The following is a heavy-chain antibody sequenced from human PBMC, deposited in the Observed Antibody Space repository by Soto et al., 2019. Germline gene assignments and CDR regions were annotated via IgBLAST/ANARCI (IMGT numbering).Heavy chain of an antibody. CDR3: ARDGVGSVIVVVVAATQFDYFDY. Sequence: PGGSLRLSCAASGFTFSSYAMHWVRQAPGKGLEWVAVISYDGSNKYYADSVKGRFTISRDNSKNTLYLQMNSLRAEDTAVYYCARDGVGSVIVVVVAATQFDYFDYWGQGTLVTVSS. V-gene: IGHV3-30-3*01. J-gene: IGHJ4*02. CDR1: GFTFSSYA. CDR2: ISYDGSNK. D-gene: IGHD2-15*01.